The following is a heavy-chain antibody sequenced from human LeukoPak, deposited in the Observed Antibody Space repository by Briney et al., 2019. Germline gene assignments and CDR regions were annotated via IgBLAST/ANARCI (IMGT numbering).Heavy chain of an antibody. J-gene: IGHJ4*02. Sequence: ASVKVSCKASGGTFSSYAISWVRQAPGQGLEWMGWISAYNGNTNYAQKLQGRVTMTTDTSTSTAYMELRSLRSDDTAVYYCARVSGIVVVTAYWGQGTLVTVSS. CDR3: ARVSGIVVVTAY. CDR1: GGTFSSYA. V-gene: IGHV1-18*01. D-gene: IGHD3-22*01. CDR2: ISAYNGNT.